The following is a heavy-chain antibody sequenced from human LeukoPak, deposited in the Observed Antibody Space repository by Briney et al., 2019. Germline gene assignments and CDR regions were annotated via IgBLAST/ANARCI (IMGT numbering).Heavy chain of an antibody. Sequence: GGSLRLSCAASGFTFSSYEMNWVRQAPGKGLEWVSYISSSGSTIYYADSVKGRFTISRDNAKNSLYLQMNSLRAEDTAVYYCARVLVRGVPSPMDVWGKGTTVTISS. V-gene: IGHV3-48*03. CDR2: ISSSGSTI. CDR1: GFTFSSYE. CDR3: ARVLVRGVPSPMDV. J-gene: IGHJ6*04. D-gene: IGHD3-10*01.